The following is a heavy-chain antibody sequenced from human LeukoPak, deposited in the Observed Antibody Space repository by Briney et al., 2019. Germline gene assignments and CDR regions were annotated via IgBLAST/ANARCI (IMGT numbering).Heavy chain of an antibody. D-gene: IGHD6-13*01. V-gene: IGHV4-39*01. CDR1: GGSISSSSYY. Sequence: PSETLSLTCTVSGGSISSSSYYWGWIRQPPGKGLEWIGSIYYSGSTYYNPSLKSRVTISVDTSKNQFSLKLSSVTAADTAVYYCARHSGTTSSSWSPFDFWGQGTLVTVSS. CDR2: IYYSGST. J-gene: IGHJ4*02. CDR3: ARHSGTTSSSWSPFDF.